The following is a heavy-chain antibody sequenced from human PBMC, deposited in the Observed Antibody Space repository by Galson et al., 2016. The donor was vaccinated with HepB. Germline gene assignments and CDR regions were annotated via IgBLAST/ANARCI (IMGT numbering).Heavy chain of an antibody. Sequence: SETLSLTCAVYSGSFSGYYWSWIRQPPGKGLEWIGEINHSGGTNNNPSLKSRVTMSVDTSKNQFSLKLSSVTAADTAVFYCARGRRGSSWYNYWGQGTLVTVSS. CDR1: SGSFSGYY. CDR3: ARGRRGSSWYNY. CDR2: INHSGGT. D-gene: IGHD6-13*01. V-gene: IGHV4-34*01. J-gene: IGHJ4*02.